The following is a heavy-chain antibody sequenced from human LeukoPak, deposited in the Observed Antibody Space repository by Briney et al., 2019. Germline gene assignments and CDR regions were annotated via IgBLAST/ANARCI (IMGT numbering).Heavy chain of an antibody. D-gene: IGHD3-10*01. CDR3: ARLESMVRGVIY. CDR2: IYYSGST. J-gene: IGHJ4*02. CDR1: GGSISSSSYY. V-gene: IGHV4-39*01. Sequence: SETLSLTCTVSGGSISSSSYYWGWIRQPPWKGLEWFGSIYYSGSTYYNPSLKSRVTISVDTSKNQFSLKLSSVTAADTAVYYCARLESMVRGVIYWGQGTLVTVSS.